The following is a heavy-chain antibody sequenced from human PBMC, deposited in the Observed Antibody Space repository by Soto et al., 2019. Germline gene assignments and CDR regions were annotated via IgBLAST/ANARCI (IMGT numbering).Heavy chain of an antibody. V-gene: IGHV4-39*01. CDR2: IYYSGST. J-gene: IGHJ4*02. CDR3: ARHGSPPVDTARAFDY. Sequence: SETLSLTCTVSGGSISSSSYYWGWIRQPPGKGLEWIGSIYYSGSTYYNPSLKSRVTISVDTSKNQFSLKLSSVTAADTAVYYCARHGSPPVDTARAFDYWGQGTLVTVSS. D-gene: IGHD5-18*01. CDR1: GGSISSSSYY.